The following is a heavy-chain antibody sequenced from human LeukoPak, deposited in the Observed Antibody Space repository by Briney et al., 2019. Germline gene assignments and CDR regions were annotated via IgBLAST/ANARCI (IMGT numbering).Heavy chain of an antibody. Sequence: SETLSLTCTVSGGSISSYYWSWIRQPPGKGLEWIGYIYYSGSTNYNPSLKSRVTISVDTSKNQFSLKLSSVTAAATAVYYCARDVRTDSGPYYYYGMDVWGQGTTVTVSS. CDR2: IYYSGST. J-gene: IGHJ6*02. D-gene: IGHD3-10*01. CDR3: ARDVRTDSGPYYYYGMDV. V-gene: IGHV4-59*12. CDR1: GGSISSYY.